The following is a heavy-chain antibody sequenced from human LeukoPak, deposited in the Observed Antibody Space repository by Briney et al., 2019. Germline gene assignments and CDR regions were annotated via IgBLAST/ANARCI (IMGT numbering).Heavy chain of an antibody. V-gene: IGHV1-2*02. J-gene: IGHJ3*02. CDR1: GYTFTGYY. Sequence: PGAAVTVSWKASGYTFTGYYIHWVRQAPGQGLEWMGWIYPYSGDTNYAQNFQGRVTMTRDTSISTAYMELSSLKSDDTAVYYCARDRNSGSSLDIWGQGTMLTVSS. CDR2: IYPYSGDT. D-gene: IGHD6-6*01. CDR3: ARDRNSGSSLDI.